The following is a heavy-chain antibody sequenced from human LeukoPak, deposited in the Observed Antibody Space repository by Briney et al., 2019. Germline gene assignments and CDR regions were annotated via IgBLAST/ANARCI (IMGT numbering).Heavy chain of an antibody. J-gene: IGHJ4*02. CDR2: IYNTGTT. CDR3: ARANPPGAFDY. CDR1: GGSISTYY. V-gene: IGHV4-4*07. Sequence: SETLSLTCTVSGGSISTYYWSWIRQPAGKRLEWIGRIYNTGTTNRNPSLKSRVTMSVDTSKNQFSLKLSSVTAADTAVYYCARANPPGAFDYWGQGTLVTVSS.